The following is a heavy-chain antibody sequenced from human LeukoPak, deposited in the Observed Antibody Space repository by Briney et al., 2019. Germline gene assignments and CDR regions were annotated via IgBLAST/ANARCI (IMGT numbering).Heavy chain of an antibody. CDR2: INKEGSEK. CDR1: GFTFSNYY. V-gene: IGHV3-7*01. CDR3: ARDKVTY. Sequence: GGSLRLSCAASGFTFSNYYMSWVRQAPGKGLEWGAHINKEGSEKYYLDSVKGRFTISRDNAKNSLYLQMNSLRVEDTAVYYCARDKVTYWGRGTLVTVSS. J-gene: IGHJ4*02.